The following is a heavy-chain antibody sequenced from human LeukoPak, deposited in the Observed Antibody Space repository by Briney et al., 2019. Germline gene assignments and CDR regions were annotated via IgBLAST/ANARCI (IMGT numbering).Heavy chain of an antibody. CDR2: IYYSGST. CDR1: GGSISSGGYF. V-gene: IGHV4-31*03. J-gene: IGHJ3*02. Sequence: SETLSLTCTVSGGSISSGGYFWSWMRQHPGKGLEWIGYIYYSGSTYYNPSLKSRVTISVDTSKSQFSLKLSSVTAADTAVYYCARAPSRDDAFDIWGQGTMVTVSS. CDR3: ARAPSRDDAFDI.